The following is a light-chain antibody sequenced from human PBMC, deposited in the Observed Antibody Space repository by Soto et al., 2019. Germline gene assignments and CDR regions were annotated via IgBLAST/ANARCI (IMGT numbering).Light chain of an antibody. CDR3: QLSNIYLIR. CDR2: DAS. Sequence: DIQVNMSPSALSASVGDRVTIPCRASQSISSCLAWYQQKPGKAPKLLIYDASNLESGVPSRFSGSGSGTEFTLTISSLQPDDFAPYYCQLSNIYLIRFCHVARLAIK. J-gene: IGKJ5*01. CDR1: QSISSC. V-gene: IGKV1-5*01.